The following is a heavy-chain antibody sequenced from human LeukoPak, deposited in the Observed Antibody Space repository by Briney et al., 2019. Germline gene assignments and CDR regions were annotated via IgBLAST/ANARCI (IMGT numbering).Heavy chain of an antibody. CDR3: ARDTAKISGWYGGFDY. J-gene: IGHJ4*02. D-gene: IGHD6-19*01. CDR1: GFTFSSYV. CDR2: ISSSSSTI. Sequence: PGGSLRLSCAASGFTFSSYVMSWVRQAPGKGLEWVSYISSSSSTIYYADSVKGRFTISRDNAKNSLYLQMNSLRAEDTAVYYCARDTAKISGWYGGFDYWGQGTLVTVSS. V-gene: IGHV3-48*04.